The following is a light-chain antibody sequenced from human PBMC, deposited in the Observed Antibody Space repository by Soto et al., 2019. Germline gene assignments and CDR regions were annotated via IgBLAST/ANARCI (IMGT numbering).Light chain of an antibody. J-gene: IGKJ1*01. CDR1: QSLTNNY. CDR2: GAS. CDR3: QQYEAVVT. Sequence: EIVLKLSPGTLSLSPGERATLSCRASQSLTNNYFAWYQQKPGRALRLLIDGASTRATGIPDRFSGSGSGTDFTLTISRLEPEDVAVYYCQQYEAVVTFGQGGKVAIK. V-gene: IGKV3-20*01.